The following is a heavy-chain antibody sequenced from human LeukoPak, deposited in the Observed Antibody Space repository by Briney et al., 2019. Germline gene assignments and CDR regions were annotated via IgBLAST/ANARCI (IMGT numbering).Heavy chain of an antibody. CDR3: AGVQPSGDYAALDV. CDR1: GFTFSSYT. D-gene: IGHD4-17*01. CDR2: ISSGNSYI. V-gene: IGHV3-21*01. Sequence: GGSLRLSCAASGFTFSSYTMNWVRQAPGKGLEWVSSISSGNSYINYADSVKGRFTISRDNAKNSLYLLLNSLSAEDTAVYYCAGVQPSGDYAALDVWGQGTMVTVSS. J-gene: IGHJ3*01.